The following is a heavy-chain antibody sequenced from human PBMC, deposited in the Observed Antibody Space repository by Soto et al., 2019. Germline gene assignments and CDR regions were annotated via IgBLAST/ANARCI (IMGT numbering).Heavy chain of an antibody. J-gene: IGHJ4*02. CDR3: AREYGYSSSSTPAFDY. V-gene: IGHV3-11*01. D-gene: IGHD6-6*01. Sequence: QAHLVESGGGLVKPGGSLRLSCAASGFTFSGYYMNWIRQAPGKGLEWVSYISGSGSTIKYTDSVKGRFTISRDNAKKSLYLQMNILRTEDTAVYFCAREYGYSSSSTPAFDYWGQGTQVTVSS. CDR1: GFTFSGYY. CDR2: ISGSGSTI.